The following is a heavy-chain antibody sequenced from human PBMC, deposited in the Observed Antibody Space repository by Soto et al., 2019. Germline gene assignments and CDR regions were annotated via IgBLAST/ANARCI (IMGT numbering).Heavy chain of an antibody. CDR3: ARDGGPYDSSADYYPH. D-gene: IGHD3-22*01. J-gene: IGHJ1*01. CDR2: ITPMFGKP. V-gene: IGHV1-69*13. CDR1: GGTFSSYT. Sequence: ASVKVSCKASGGTFSSYTINWVRQAPGPGLEWMGGITPMFGKPNYAHKFQGRVTITADESTSTGHMELRSLRSDDTAVYYCARDGGPYDSSADYYPHCGQGTPVTVSS.